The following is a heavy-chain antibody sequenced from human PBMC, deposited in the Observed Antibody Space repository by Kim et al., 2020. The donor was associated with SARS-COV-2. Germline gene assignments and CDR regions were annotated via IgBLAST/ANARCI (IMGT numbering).Heavy chain of an antibody. Sequence: GGSLRLSCAASGFTFSTYAMNWVRQAPGKGLEWVAAISGDGGSTRYADSVKGRFTISRDNSKNTLYLELNSLRAGDTALYYCARVGSGPRVGKGYFGSRGQGTLVTVSS. V-gene: IGHV3-23*01. CDR2: ISGDGGST. D-gene: IGHD1-7*01. CDR3: ARVGSGPRVGKGYFGS. CDR1: GFTFSTYA. J-gene: IGHJ4*02.